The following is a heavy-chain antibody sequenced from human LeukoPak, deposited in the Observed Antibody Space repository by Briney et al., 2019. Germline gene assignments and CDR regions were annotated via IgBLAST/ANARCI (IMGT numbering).Heavy chain of an antibody. Sequence: NPSQTLSLTCTVSGGSISSGSYYWSWIRQHPGKGLEWIGYIYYSGSTYYNPSLKSRVTISVDTSRNQFSLKLSSVTAADTAVYYCASSETAMVKIDFWGQGTLVTVSS. J-gene: IGHJ4*02. D-gene: IGHD5-18*01. CDR3: ASSETAMVKIDF. V-gene: IGHV4-31*03. CDR1: GGSISSGSYY. CDR2: IYYSGST.